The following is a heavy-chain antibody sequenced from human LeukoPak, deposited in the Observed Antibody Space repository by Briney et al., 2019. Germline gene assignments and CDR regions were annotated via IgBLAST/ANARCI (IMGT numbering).Heavy chain of an antibody. D-gene: IGHD6-6*01. Sequence: GGTLRLSCAASGFTFSSYGMHWFRQAPGKGLVWLAFIRYDGCNKYYADSVKGRFTISRDNSKNTLYLQMNSLRAEDTAVYYCAKESLIGIAVRRGGLSWGQGTLVTVSS. V-gene: IGHV3-30*02. CDR2: IRYDGCNK. J-gene: IGHJ5*02. CDR1: GFTFSSYG. CDR3: AKESLIGIAVRRGGLS.